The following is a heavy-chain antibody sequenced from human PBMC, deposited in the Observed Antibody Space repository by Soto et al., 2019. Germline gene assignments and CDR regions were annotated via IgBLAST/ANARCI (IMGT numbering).Heavy chain of an antibody. CDR1: GYTFTSYA. CDR2: INAGNGNT. CDR3: ARTVGYYYGMDV. J-gene: IGHJ6*02. D-gene: IGHD4-17*01. Sequence: QVQLVQSGAEVKKPGASVKVSCKASGYTFTSYAMHWVRQAPGQRLEWMGWINAGNGNTKYSQKFQGRVTITRDTSATTAYMELSSLRSEDTAVYYCARTVGYYYGMDVWGQGTTVTVSS. V-gene: IGHV1-3*01.